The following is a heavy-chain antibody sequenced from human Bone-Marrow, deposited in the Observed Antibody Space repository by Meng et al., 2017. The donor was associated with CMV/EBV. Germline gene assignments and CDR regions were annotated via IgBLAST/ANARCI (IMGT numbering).Heavy chain of an antibody. CDR1: GFTFSNAW. Sequence: GESLKISCAASGFTFSNAWMSWVRQAPGKGLEWVANIKQDGSEKYYVDSVKGRFTISRDNAKNSLYLQMNSLRAEDTAVYYCARDHSYSSSWSDYWGQGTLVTVSS. CDR2: IKQDGSEK. J-gene: IGHJ4*02. D-gene: IGHD6-13*01. CDR3: ARDHSYSSSWSDY. V-gene: IGHV3-7*01.